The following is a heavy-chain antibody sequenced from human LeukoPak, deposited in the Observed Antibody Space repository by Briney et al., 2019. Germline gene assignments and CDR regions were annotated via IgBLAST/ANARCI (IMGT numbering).Heavy chain of an antibody. J-gene: IGHJ4*02. V-gene: IGHV4-61*02. CDR3: ARESGGSGTYYPYYFDY. Sequence: SQTLSLTCTVSGGSISSGSYYWSWIRQPAGKGLEWIGRIYTSGSTNYNPSLKSRVTISVDTSKNQFSLKLSSVTAADTAVYYCARESGGSGTYYPYYFDYWGQGTLVTVSS. CDR2: IYTSGST. D-gene: IGHD3-10*01. CDR1: GGSISSGSYY.